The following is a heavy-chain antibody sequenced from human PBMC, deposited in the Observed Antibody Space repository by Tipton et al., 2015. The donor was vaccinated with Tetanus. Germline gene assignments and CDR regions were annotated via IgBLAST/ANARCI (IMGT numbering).Heavy chain of an antibody. D-gene: IGHD4-17*01. J-gene: IGHJ4*02. CDR1: GFTVSSNY. Sequence: LRLSCAASGFTVSSNYVSWVRQAPGKGLEWIGSIYYSGSTYYNPSLKSRVTISVDTSKNQFSLKLSSVTAADTAVYYCARQTVTTSIDYWGQGTLVTVSS. CDR2: IYYSGST. CDR3: ARQTVTTSIDY. V-gene: IGHV4-39*01.